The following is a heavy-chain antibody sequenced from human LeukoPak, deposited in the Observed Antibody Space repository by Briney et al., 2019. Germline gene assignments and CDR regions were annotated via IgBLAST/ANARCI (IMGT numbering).Heavy chain of an antibody. CDR2: IWSDGTNN. V-gene: IGHV3-33*01. J-gene: IGHJ4*02. D-gene: IGHD3-3*01. CDR1: GFTFSRYG. CDR3: ARGTTIFAVVSYPDY. Sequence: GGSLRLSCAASGFTFSRYGMHWVRQAPGKGLEWVAVIWSDGTNNYYADSVKGRFTISRDNSQNTLYLQMNSLRAEDTAVYYCARGTTIFAVVSYPDYWGQGTLVTVSS.